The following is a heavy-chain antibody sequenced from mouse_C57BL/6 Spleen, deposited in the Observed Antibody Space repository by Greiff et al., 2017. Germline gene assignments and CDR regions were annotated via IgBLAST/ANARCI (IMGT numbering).Heavy chain of an antibody. CDR1: GYTFTSYW. V-gene: IGHV1-50*01. CDR3: ARKAYGNYDY. J-gene: IGHJ2*01. CDR2: IDPSDSYT. D-gene: IGHD2-1*01. Sequence: QVQLQQPGAELVKPGASVKLSCKASGYTFTSYWMQWVKQRPGQGLEWIGEIDPSDSYTNYNQKFKGKATLTVDTSSSTAYMQLSSLTSEDSAVYYCARKAYGNYDYWGQGTTLTVSS.